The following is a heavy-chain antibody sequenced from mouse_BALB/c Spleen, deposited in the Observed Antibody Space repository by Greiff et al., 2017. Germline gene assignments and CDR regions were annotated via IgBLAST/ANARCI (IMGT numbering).Heavy chain of an antibody. Sequence: QVQLQQPGAELVKPGASVKLSCKASGYTFTSYWMHWVKQRPGQGLEWIGEIDPSDSYTNYNQKFKGKATLTVDKSSSTAYMQLSSLTSEDSAVYYCAIRRYYGSEYYFDYWGQGTTLTVSS. CDR2: IDPSDSYT. D-gene: IGHD1-1*01. V-gene: IGHV1-69*02. CDR1: GYTFTSYW. J-gene: IGHJ2*01. CDR3: AIRRYYGSEYYFDY.